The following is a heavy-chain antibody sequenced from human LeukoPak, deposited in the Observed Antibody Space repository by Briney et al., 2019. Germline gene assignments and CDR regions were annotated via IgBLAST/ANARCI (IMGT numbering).Heavy chain of an antibody. CDR3: AKDVGTYYGWGSWAQVIDY. CDR1: GFTFSSYG. J-gene: IGHJ4*02. D-gene: IGHD3-10*01. V-gene: IGHV3-30*02. CDR2: IRYGGSNK. Sequence: GGALRLSCAASGFTFSSYGMHWVRQAPGEGLEWVAFIRYGGSNKYDADSVNGRFTISRNTSKNTLYLQMNSLRAEDTAVYYCAKDVGTYYGWGSWAQVIDYWGQGTLVTVSS.